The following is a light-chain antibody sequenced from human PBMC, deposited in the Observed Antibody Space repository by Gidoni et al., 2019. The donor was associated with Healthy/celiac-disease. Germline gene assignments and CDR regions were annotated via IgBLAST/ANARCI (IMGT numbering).Light chain of an antibody. J-gene: IGKJ4*01. V-gene: IGKV1-33*01. CDR1: QDISNY. CDR3: QQYDNLPPQLT. CDR2: DAS. Sequence: DIQMTQSPSSLSASVGDRVTITCQASQDISNYLNWYQQKQGKAPKLLIYDASNFETGVPLRFSGSGSGTDFTFTISSLQPEDIATYYCQQYDNLPPQLTFGGGTKVEIK.